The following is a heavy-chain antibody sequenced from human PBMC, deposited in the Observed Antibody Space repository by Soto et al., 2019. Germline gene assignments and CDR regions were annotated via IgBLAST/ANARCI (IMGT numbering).Heavy chain of an antibody. D-gene: IGHD6-19*01. Sequence: EVQLLESGGGLVQPGGSLRLSCSASGFTFSTQAMAWFRQAPGKGLEWVSALISSGESPDYADSVKGRFTISRDNSKNTLYLQINRLRADDAAVYYCAKDLHGSGWSCDQWGQGTVVPVSS. CDR2: LISSGESP. V-gene: IGHV3-23*01. CDR3: AKDLHGSGWSCDQ. J-gene: IGHJ4*02. CDR1: GFTFSTQA.